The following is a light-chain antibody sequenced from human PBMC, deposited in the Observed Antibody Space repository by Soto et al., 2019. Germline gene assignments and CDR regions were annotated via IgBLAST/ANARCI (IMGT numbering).Light chain of an antibody. CDR3: QQYATSPTT. CDR1: QSVSSSY. V-gene: IGKV3-20*01. Sequence: ENVLTQSPGTLSLSPGERATLSCRASQSVSSSYLAWYQHKPGQAPRFLIYGASTRATGIPDRFSGSGSGTDFTLTISRPEPEDFAVYYCQQYATSPTTFGQGTKVDIK. J-gene: IGKJ1*01. CDR2: GAS.